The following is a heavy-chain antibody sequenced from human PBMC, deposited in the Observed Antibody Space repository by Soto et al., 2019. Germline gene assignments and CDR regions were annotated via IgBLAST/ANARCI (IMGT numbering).Heavy chain of an antibody. J-gene: IGHJ4*02. CDR2: IYYSGST. CDR3: ARQSTYYYDSSGYPVYYFDY. CDR1: GGSISSGDYY. D-gene: IGHD3-22*01. V-gene: IGHV4-30-4*01. Sequence: SETLSLTCTVSGGSISSGDYYWSWIRQPPGKGLEWIGYIYYSGSTYYNPSLKSRVTISVDTSKNQFSLKLSSVTAADTAVYYCARQSTYYYDSSGYPVYYFDYWGQGTLVTVPQ.